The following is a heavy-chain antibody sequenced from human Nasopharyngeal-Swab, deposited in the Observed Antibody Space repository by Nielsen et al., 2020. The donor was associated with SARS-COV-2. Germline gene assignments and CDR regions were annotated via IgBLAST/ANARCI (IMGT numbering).Heavy chain of an antibody. J-gene: IGHJ4*02. CDR3: ARGAANGHFDY. D-gene: IGHD6-13*01. V-gene: IGHV1-18*01. CDR2: ISAYNGNT. Sequence: VGQAPGQGLEWMGWISAYNGNTNYAQKLQGRVTMTTDTSTSTAYMELRSLRSDDTAVYYCARGAANGHFDYWGQGTLVTVSS.